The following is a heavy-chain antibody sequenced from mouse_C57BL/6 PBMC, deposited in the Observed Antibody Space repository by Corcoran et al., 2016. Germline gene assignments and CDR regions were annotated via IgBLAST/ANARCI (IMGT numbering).Heavy chain of an antibody. CDR2: INPNNGGT. D-gene: IGHD1-1*01. CDR3: AREGFTTVVVYYCDY. Sequence: EVQLQQSGPELVKPGASVKISCKASGYTFTDYYMNWVKQSHGKSLEWIGDINPNNGGTSYNQKFKGKATLTVDKSSSTAYMELRSLTSEDSAVYYCAREGFTTVVVYYCDYWGQGTTLTVSS. J-gene: IGHJ2*01. V-gene: IGHV1-26*01. CDR1: GYTFTDYY.